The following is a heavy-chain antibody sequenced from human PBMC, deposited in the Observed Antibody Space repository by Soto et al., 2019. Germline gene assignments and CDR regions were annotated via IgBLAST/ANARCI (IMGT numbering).Heavy chain of an antibody. V-gene: IGHV3-21*01. CDR3: VRAGHVFDVHYYGMDL. CDR2: ISSSGTYI. J-gene: IGHJ6*02. CDR1: GFTFNDYS. D-gene: IGHD3-10*01. Sequence: GGSLRLSCEASGFTFNDYSMDWVRQAPEKGLEWVSSISSSGTYIYYADSVKGRFAISRDNANNVMYLQMDTLRAEDTAVYYCVRAGHVFDVHYYGMDLWGQGATVTVSS.